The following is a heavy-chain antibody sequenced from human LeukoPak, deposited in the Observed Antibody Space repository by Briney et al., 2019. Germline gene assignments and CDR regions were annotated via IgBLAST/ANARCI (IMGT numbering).Heavy chain of an antibody. V-gene: IGHV3-21*04. CDR1: GFTFSSYS. Sequence: GGSLRLSCAASGFTFSSYSMNWVRQAPGKGLEWVSSISSSSSYIYYADSVKGRFTISRDNAKNSLYLQMNSLRVEDTAVYYCAKTAGGGRFDAFDIWGQGTMVTVSS. J-gene: IGHJ3*02. CDR3: AKTAGGGRFDAFDI. CDR2: ISSSSSYI. D-gene: IGHD3-16*01.